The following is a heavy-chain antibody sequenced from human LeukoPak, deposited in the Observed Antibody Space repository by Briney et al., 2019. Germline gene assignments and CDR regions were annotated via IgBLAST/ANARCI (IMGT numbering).Heavy chain of an antibody. D-gene: IGHD1-26*01. J-gene: IGHJ4*02. CDR2: IYPGDSDT. V-gene: IGHV5-51*01. CDR3: AGRFWLAGARIGYFDY. CDR1: GYSFTSYW. Sequence: KSGESLKISCKGSGYSFTSYWIGWVRQMPGKGLEWTGIIYPGDSDTRYSPSLQGQVTISADKSISTAYLQWSSLKASDTAMYYCAGRFWLAGARIGYFDYWGQGTLVTVSS.